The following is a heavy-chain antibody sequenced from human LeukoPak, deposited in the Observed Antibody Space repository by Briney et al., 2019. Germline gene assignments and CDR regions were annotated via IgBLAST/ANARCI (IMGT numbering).Heavy chain of an antibody. D-gene: IGHD4-17*01. CDR3: TFSSYGDRLGFDAFDI. V-gene: IGHV3-74*03. J-gene: IGHJ3*02. Sequence: PGGSLRLSCAASGFNFNTYWMQWVRQAPGRGLVWVSRINSDGSRTEYADSVKGRFSTSRDNAKNTLFLQTNSLRAEDTAVYYCTFSSYGDRLGFDAFDIWGQGTRVTVSS. CDR2: INSDGSRT. CDR1: GFNFNTYW.